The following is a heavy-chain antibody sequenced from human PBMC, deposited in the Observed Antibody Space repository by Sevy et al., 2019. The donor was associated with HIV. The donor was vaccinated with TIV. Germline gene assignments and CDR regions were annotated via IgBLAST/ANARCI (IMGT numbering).Heavy chain of an antibody. CDR2: ITYSDSGDFT. J-gene: IGHJ4*02. Sequence: GGSLRLSCATSGFTFSSYAMTWVRQAPGKGLEWVSVITYSDSGDFTYDADSVEGRFAISRDNSKNILYLQMNTLRAEDTAVYYCARGRRSDILTGYYYDYWGQGTLVTVSS. V-gene: IGHV3-23*01. CDR3: ARGRRSDILTGYYYDY. D-gene: IGHD3-9*01. CDR1: GFTFSSYA.